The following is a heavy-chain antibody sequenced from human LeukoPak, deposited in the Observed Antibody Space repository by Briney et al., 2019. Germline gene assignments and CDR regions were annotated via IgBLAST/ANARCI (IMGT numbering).Heavy chain of an antibody. Sequence: SETLSLTCAVYGGSFSGYYWSWIRQPPGKGLEWIGEINHSGSTNYNPSLKSRVTISVDTSKNQFSLKLSSVTAADTAVYYCARQYSSSSVYYYYYMDVWGKGTTVTVSS. D-gene: IGHD6-13*01. CDR1: GGSFSGYY. CDR2: INHSGST. CDR3: ARQYSSSSVYYYYYMDV. J-gene: IGHJ6*03. V-gene: IGHV4-34*01.